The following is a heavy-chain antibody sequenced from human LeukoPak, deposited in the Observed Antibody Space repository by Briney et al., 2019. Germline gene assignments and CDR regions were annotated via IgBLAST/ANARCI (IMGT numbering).Heavy chain of an antibody. D-gene: IGHD5-18*01. CDR1: GFTFSSYG. CDR2: ISYDASDK. V-gene: IGHV3-30*18. CDR3: ANGYSYVGEY. J-gene: IGHJ4*02. Sequence: PGGSLRLSCAASGFTFSSYGMHWVRQAPGKGLEWVAVISYDASDKYYVDSVKGRFTISRGNAKNTLYLQMNSRRAEDTAVYSCANGYSYVGEYWGQGTLVTVSS.